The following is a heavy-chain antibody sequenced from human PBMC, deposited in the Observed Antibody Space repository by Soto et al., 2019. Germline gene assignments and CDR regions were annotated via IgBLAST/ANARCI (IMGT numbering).Heavy chain of an antibody. J-gene: IGHJ4*02. CDR1: GVTVDSYS. Sequence: PGGSLRLSCAAAGVTVDSYSINWVRQAPGKGLEWVSYISSSSGSIFYADSVRGRFTISRDNAKNSVFLHLNSLRAEDTAVYYCARDNDGAQFASSYNALWGQGTLVTVSS. V-gene: IGHV3-48*01. CDR2: ISSSSGSI. D-gene: IGHD6-6*01. CDR3: ARDNDGAQFASSYNAL.